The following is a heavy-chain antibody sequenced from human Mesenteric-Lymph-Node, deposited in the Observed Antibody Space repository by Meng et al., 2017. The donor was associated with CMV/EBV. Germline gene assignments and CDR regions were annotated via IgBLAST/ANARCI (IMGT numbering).Heavy chain of an antibody. V-gene: IGHV3-30*02. D-gene: IGHD1-1*01. J-gene: IGHJ6*02. Sequence: GGSLRLSCAASGFTFSSYGMHWVRQAPGKGLEWVAFIRYDGSNKYYADSVKGRFTISRDNSKNTLCLRMNSLRAEDTAVYYCARGNNWNPGGMDAWGQGTTVTVSS. CDR3: ARGNNWNPGGMDA. CDR2: IRYDGSNK. CDR1: GFTFSSYG.